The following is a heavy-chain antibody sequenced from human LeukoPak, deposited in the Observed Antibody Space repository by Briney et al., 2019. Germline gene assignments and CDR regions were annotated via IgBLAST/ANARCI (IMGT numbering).Heavy chain of an antibody. CDR3: ARAGSSGWYRVPHTRYYFDY. D-gene: IGHD6-19*01. CDR1: GGSISSYY. V-gene: IGHV4-59*01. CDR2: IYYSGST. J-gene: IGHJ4*02. Sequence: SEILSLTCTVSGGSISSYYWSWIRQPPGKGLEWIGYIYYSGSTNYNPSLKSRVTISVDTSKNQFSLKLSSVTAADTAVYYCARAGSSGWYRVPHTRYYFDYWGQGTLVTVSS.